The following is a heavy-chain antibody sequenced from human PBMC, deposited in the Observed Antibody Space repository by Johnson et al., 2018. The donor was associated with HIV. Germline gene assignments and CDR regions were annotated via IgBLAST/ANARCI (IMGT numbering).Heavy chain of an antibody. D-gene: IGHD6-13*01. CDR1: EFTVSSNY. CDR3: AKDLQQPQRGEHALAQDAFDI. J-gene: IGHJ3*02. CDR2: ISGSGGST. Sequence: VQLVESGGGLIQPGGSLRLSCAASEFTVSSNYMSWVRQAPGKGLEWVSAISGSGGSTYYADSVKGRFTISRDNSKNTLYLQMNSLRAEDTAVYYCAKDLQQPQRGEHALAQDAFDIWGQGTMVTVSS. V-gene: IGHV3-23*04.